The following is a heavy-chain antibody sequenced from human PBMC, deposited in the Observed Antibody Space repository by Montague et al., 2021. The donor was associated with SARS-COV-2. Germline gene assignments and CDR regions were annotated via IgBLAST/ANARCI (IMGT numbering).Heavy chain of an antibody. CDR3: ARLPTGYPNWFDP. D-gene: IGHD3-9*01. J-gene: IGHJ5*02. CDR1: GGSITTSSAFH. Sequence: SETLSLTCTVSGGSITTSSAFHWAWVRQPPGKGLEWIGNVHYTGTTYXXXXLXSRVTISVGTSREQFSLRLSSVPAADPAVYHCARLPTGYPNWFDPWGQGTLVTVSS. CDR2: VHYTGTT. V-gene: IGHV4-39*01.